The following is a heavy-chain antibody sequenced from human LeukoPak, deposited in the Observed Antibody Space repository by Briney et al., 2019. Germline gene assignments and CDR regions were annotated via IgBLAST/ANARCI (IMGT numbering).Heavy chain of an antibody. D-gene: IGHD3-10*01. V-gene: IGHV3-23*01. CDR3: AKDAWEAVWFGESNVY. CDR2: ISGSGGST. CDR1: GFTFGDYG. Sequence: GGSLRLSCAASGFTFGDYGMSWVRQAPGKGLEWVSAISGSGGSTDYADSVKGRFTISRDNSKNTLYLQMNSLRAEDTAVYYCAKDAWEAVWFGESNVYWGQGTLVTVSS. J-gene: IGHJ4*02.